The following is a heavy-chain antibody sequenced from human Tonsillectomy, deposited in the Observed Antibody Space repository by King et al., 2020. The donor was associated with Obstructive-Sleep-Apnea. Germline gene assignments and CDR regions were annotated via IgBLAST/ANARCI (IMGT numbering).Heavy chain of an antibody. J-gene: IGHJ3*02. CDR2: IRYDGSNK. V-gene: IGHV3-30*02. CDR1: GFTFSSYG. Sequence: VQLVESGGGVVQPGRSLRLSCAASGFTFSSYGMHWVRQAPGKGLEWVAFIRYDGSNKYYADSVKGRFTISRDNSKNTLYLQMTSLRAEDTAVYYCEKDVSGYDAFDIWGQGTMVTVSS. D-gene: IGHD5-12*01. CDR3: EKDVSGYDAFDI.